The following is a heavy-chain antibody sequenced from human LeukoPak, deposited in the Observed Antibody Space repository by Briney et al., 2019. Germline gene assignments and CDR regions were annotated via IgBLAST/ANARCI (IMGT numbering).Heavy chain of an antibody. V-gene: IGHV4-61*02. CDR3: ARHFAYAKYFQH. Sequence: SQTLSLTCTVSGGSISSGSYYWSWIRQPAGKELEWIGRIYTTGSTNYSPSLKSRVTISVDTSKNQFSLKLSSVTAADTAVYYCARHFAYAKYFQHWGQGTLVTVSS. CDR1: GGSISSGSYY. CDR2: IYTTGST. J-gene: IGHJ1*01. D-gene: IGHD3-3*02.